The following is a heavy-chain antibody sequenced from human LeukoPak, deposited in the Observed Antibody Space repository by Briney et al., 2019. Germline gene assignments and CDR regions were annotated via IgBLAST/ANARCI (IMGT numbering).Heavy chain of an antibody. CDR2: IYYSGST. V-gene: IGHV4-30-4*08. J-gene: IGHJ4*02. CDR3: ARALSGYYAEY. D-gene: IGHD3-3*01. CDR1: GGSISSGDYY. Sequence: SQTLSLTCTVSGGSISSGDYYWSWIRQPPGKGLEWIEYIYYSGSTYYNPSLKSRVTISVDTSKNQFSLKLSSVTAADTAVYYCARALSGYYAEYWGQGTLVTVSS.